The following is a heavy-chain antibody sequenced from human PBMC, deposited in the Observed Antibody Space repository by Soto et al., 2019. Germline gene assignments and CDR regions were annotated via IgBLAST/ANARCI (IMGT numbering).Heavy chain of an antibody. CDR3: ARPITFGGVIDRFAY. CDR1: GYTFTSYG. D-gene: IGHD3-16*02. J-gene: IGHJ4*02. Sequence: QVQLVQSGAEVRKPGASVKVSCKTYGYTFTSYGISWVRQAPGQGLEWLGWFSAYNGNTKYAQKLQGRVTMTTDTSASTGYMEVRSLRSDDTAVYYCARPITFGGVIDRFAYWGQGTLVTVSS. V-gene: IGHV1-18*01. CDR2: FSAYNGNT.